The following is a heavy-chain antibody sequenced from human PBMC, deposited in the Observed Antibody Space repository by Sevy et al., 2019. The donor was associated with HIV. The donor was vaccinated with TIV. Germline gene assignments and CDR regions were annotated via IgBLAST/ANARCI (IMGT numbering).Heavy chain of an antibody. CDR3: VRAIAADGSF. V-gene: IGHV3-7*01. CDR1: GFTLNSYW. Sequence: GGSLRLSCVASGFTLNSYWMSWVRQAPGKGLEWVANIKQDGSVKYYVDSVKGRFTISRDNARNLLYLQMNSLRLEDTALYYCVRAIAADGSFWGQGTLVTVSS. J-gene: IGHJ4*02. D-gene: IGHD6-13*01. CDR2: IKQDGSVK.